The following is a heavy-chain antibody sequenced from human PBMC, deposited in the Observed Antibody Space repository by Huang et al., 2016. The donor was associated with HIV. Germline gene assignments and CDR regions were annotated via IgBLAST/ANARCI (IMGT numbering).Heavy chain of an antibody. V-gene: IGHV4-34*02. CDR1: GGPFNGFL. D-gene: IGHD2-15*01. CDR3: ARARLLLPFDY. CDR2: INFSGNT. J-gene: IGHJ4*02. Sequence: QVLLQQWGAGVLKPSETLSLTCGVSGGPFNGFLWSWIRQPPGKGLEWIGEINFSGNTTYNPSLKSRVTMSVDTAKRQFSLSLKSVTAADTAVYYCARARLLLPFDYWGQGALVAVSS.